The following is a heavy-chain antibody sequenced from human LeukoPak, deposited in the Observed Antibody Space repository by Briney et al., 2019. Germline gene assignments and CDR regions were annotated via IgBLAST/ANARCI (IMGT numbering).Heavy chain of an antibody. D-gene: IGHD5-12*01. CDR2: NYYSGST. CDR3: ARDRGGYSGYDYYFDY. J-gene: IGHJ4*02. Sequence: SETLSLTCTVSGGSVSSGSYYWSWIRQPPGKGLEWIGYNYYSGSTNYNPSLKSRVTISVDTSKNQFSLKLSSVTAADTAVYYCARDRGGYSGYDYYFDYWGQGSLVTVSS. CDR1: GGSVSSGSYY. V-gene: IGHV4-61*01.